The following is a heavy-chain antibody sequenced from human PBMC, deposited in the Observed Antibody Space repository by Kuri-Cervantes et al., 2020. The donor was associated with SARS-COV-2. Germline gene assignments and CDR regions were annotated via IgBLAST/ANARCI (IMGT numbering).Heavy chain of an antibody. V-gene: IGHV3-48*04. CDR2: ISSSSSTI. CDR3: ARERMTPLSKYPYYFDY. J-gene: IGHJ4*02. D-gene: IGHD2-2*02. Sequence: GGSLRLSCAASGFTFSSYSMNWVRQAPGKGLEWVSYISSSSSTIYYADSVKGRYTISRDNAKNSLYLQMNILRAEDTAVYHCARERMTPLSKYPYYFDYWGQGTLVTVSS. CDR1: GFTFSSYS.